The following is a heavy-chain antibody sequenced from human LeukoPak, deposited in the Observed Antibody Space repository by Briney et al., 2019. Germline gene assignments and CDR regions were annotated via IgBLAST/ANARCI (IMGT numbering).Heavy chain of an antibody. CDR3: ARDLSGNSYNFDL. D-gene: IGHD5-18*01. J-gene: IGHJ4*02. CDR2: INPSGGST. Sequence: ASVKVSCKAPGYIFTSYYMHWVRQAPGQGLEWMGIINPSGGSTRYAQKFQGRVTMTRDTSTSTVYMELSSLRSEDTAVYYCARDLSGNSYNFDLWGQGTLDTVSS. V-gene: IGHV1-46*01. CDR1: GYIFTSYY.